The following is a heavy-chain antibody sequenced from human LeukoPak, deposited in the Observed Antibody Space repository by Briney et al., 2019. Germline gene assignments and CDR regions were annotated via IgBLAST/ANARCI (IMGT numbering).Heavy chain of an antibody. Sequence: PGGSLRLSCVSSGFTFSSYWMTWVRQVPGKGLEWVANIRQGGNENYYADSVEGRFTISRDNAKSSLFLQMDSLRVEDTAVYYCARVGSWELQRVFDSWGQGTLVTVSS. D-gene: IGHD1-26*01. CDR3: ARVGSWELQRVFDS. CDR2: IRQGGNEN. CDR1: GFTFSSYW. J-gene: IGHJ4*02. V-gene: IGHV3-7*01.